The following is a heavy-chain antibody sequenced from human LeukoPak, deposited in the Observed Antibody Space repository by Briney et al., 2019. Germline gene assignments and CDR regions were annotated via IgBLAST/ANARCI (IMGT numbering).Heavy chain of an antibody. V-gene: IGHV4-59*05. D-gene: IGHD3-10*01. J-gene: IGHJ5*02. CDR2: IYYSGST. CDR1: GGSISNYY. Sequence: SETLSLTCTVSGGSISNYYWTWIRQPPGKGLEWIGSIYYSGSTYYNPSLKSRVTISVDTSKNQFSLKLSSVTAADTAVYYCARHSGYYGSGSYYKRLGDWFDPWGQGTLVTVSS. CDR3: ARHSGYYGSGSYYKRLGDWFDP.